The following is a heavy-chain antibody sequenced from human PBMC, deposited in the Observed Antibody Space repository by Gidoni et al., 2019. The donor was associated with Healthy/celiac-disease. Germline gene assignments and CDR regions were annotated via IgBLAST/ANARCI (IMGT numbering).Heavy chain of an antibody. CDR1: GFTFSSYA. Sequence: EVQLVESGGGWVQPGGSLRLSCAASGFTFSSYAMSWVRQAPGKGLEWVSAISGSGGSTYYADSVKGRFTISRDNSKNTLYLQMNSLRAEDTAVYYCANGDFTIFGVVIREGYFDYWGQGTLVTVSS. CDR3: ANGDFTIFGVVIREGYFDY. J-gene: IGHJ4*02. V-gene: IGHV3-23*04. D-gene: IGHD3-3*01. CDR2: ISGSGGST.